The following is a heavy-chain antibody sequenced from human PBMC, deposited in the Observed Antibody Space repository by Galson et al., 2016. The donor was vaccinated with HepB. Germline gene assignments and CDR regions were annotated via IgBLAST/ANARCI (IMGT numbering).Heavy chain of an antibody. Sequence: SLRLSCAASGLTVYNNYMSWVRQAPGKGRECISLIYSGGDTVYADSVKGRFTISRDHSKNTVYLQMNSLRVEDTAVYYCARDPPSVATGTWAWGQGTQVTVSS. CDR3: ARDPPSVATGTWA. D-gene: IGHD3-9*01. CDR1: GLTVYNNY. CDR2: IYSGGDT. V-gene: IGHV3-66*01. J-gene: IGHJ5*02.